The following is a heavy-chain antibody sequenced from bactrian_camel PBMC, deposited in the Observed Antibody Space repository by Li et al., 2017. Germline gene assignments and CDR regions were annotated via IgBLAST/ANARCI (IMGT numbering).Heavy chain of an antibody. CDR3: AEDPTTGYIMRCDH. V-gene: IGHV3S60*01. D-gene: IGHD5*01. J-gene: IGHJ4*01. CDR1: GSTLHASE. Sequence: HVQLVESGGGLVQPGGSLRLSCTASGSTLHASEMGGYRQARGLDCELVSSISNDGTTYYADYVKGRFTISQDNAKNTLYPQMNNLKPEDTAEYYCAEDPTTGYIMRCDHWGQGTQVTVS. CDR2: ISNDGTT.